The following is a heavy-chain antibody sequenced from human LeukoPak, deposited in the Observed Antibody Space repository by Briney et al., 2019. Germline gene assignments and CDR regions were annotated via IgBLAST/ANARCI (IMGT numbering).Heavy chain of an antibody. Sequence: ASVKVSCKASGYTFTGYYMHWVRQAPGQGLEWMGWINPNSGGTNYAQKFQGRVTMTRDTSISTAYMELSSLRSEDTAVYYCARDRREPYGGNSGIIDYWGQGTLVTVSS. V-gene: IGHV1-2*02. D-gene: IGHD4-23*01. J-gene: IGHJ4*02. CDR1: GYTFTGYY. CDR3: ARDRREPYGGNSGIIDY. CDR2: INPNSGGT.